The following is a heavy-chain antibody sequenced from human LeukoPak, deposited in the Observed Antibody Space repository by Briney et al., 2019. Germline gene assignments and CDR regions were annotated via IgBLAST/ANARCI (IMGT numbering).Heavy chain of an antibody. CDR2: IYVGGSDT. V-gene: IGHV5-51*01. Sequence: HGESLKISCKGSGYTFPSYWIAWVRQMPGKGLEWMGVIYVGGSDTRYSPSFQGQVTISADKSISTAYLQWGSLKASDTAMYYRARLGYCSGGTCYKSYFDYWGQGTLVTVSS. CDR3: ARLGYCSGGTCYKSYFDY. CDR1: GYTFPSYW. D-gene: IGHD2-15*01. J-gene: IGHJ4*02.